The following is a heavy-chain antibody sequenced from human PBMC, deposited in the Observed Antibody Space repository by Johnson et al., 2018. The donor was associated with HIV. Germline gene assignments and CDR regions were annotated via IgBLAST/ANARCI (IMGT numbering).Heavy chain of an antibody. D-gene: IGHD5-18*01. CDR1: GFTFSSYA. CDR2: ISYDGSNK. Sequence: QVQLVESGGGVVQPGRSLRLSCAASGFTFSSYAMHWVRQAPGKGLEWVAVISYDGSNKYYADSVKGRFTISRDNSKNTLYLQMNRLRAEDTALYYCAKDRKFKVDTALWYSGAFDLWGQGTMVTVSS. V-gene: IGHV3-30-3*01. CDR3: AKDRKFKVDTALWYSGAFDL. J-gene: IGHJ3*01.